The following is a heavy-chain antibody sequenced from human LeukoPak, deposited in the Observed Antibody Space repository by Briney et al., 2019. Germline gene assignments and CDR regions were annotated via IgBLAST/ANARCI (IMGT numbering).Heavy chain of an antibody. J-gene: IGHJ3*02. CDR3: AKSGIQLXXDAFDI. Sequence: GGSLRLSCRVSGLSVSREWMHWVRQAPRKGLEWVAASSGSGGSTYYADSVKGRFTLYTDNSKNTLYLQMNRLRAEDTAVYYCAKSGIQLXXDAFDIWGXXXMXXVS. CDR1: GLSVSREW. CDR2: SSGSGGST. D-gene: IGHD5-18*01. V-gene: IGHV3-23*01.